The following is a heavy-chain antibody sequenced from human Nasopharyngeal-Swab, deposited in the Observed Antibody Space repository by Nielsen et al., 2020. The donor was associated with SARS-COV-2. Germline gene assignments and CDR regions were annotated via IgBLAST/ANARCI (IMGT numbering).Heavy chain of an antibody. D-gene: IGHD5-18*01. Sequence: SDTLSLTCTVSGYSISSGYYWAWIRQPPGKGLEWIGSIYHGGSTYYTPSLESRVTISVDTSNNHFSLKLTSVTAADTAVYYCARELSNTPKYNWFDPWGQGTLVTVSS. V-gene: IGHV4-38-2*02. J-gene: IGHJ5*02. CDR2: IYHGGST. CDR1: GYSISSGYY. CDR3: ARELSNTPKYNWFDP.